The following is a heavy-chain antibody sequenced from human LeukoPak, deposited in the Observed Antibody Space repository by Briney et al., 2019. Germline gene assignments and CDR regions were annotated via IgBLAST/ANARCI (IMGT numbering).Heavy chain of an antibody. J-gene: IGHJ5*02. CDR2: IYHSGST. V-gene: IGHV4-38-2*01. D-gene: IGHD2-8*01. CDR3: ASNVSADFSNRHHKWFDP. Sequence: SETLSLTCGVSGHSMISDYYWGWIRQPAGKGLEWIGSIYHSGSTHYNPSLKSRVTISVDTSKNQFSLKLSSVTASDTAIYYCASNVSADFSNRHHKWFDPWGQGTLVTVSS. CDR1: GHSMISDYY.